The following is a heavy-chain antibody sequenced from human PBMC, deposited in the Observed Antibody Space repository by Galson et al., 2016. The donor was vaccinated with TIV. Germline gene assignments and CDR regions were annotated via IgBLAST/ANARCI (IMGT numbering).Heavy chain of an antibody. CDR1: GDSISSGDYS. V-gene: IGHV4-30-2*01. CDR2: IYHSGST. D-gene: IGHD3-3*01. CDR3: ARASTIFGVLNREWIDH. J-gene: IGHJ5*02. Sequence: LSLTCVVSGDSISSGDYSWSWIRQPPGKGLEWIGYIYHSGSTYHNPSLKSRVTISVDRSKNQFSLKLRSVTAADTAVYYCARASTIFGVLNREWIDHWGQGTLVTVSS.